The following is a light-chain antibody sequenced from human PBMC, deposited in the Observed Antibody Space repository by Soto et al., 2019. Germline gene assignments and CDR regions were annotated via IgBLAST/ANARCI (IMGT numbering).Light chain of an antibody. J-gene: IGKJ3*01. V-gene: IGKV1-33*01. CDR3: QPYDTLPPT. CDR1: QDISNY. Sequence: DLQMTQSPSSLSASVGDRVTITCQASQDISNYLNWYQQKPGKAPKLLMSDASILETGVPSRFSRSGSGTDFTFTISGLQPEDIATYYCQPYDTLPPTFGPGTKVDLK. CDR2: DAS.